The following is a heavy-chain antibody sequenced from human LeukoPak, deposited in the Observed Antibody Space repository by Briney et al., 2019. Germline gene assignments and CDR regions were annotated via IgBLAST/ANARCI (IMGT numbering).Heavy chain of an antibody. CDR3: ARRPRAGWFDP. Sequence: SETLSLTCTVSGGSIGSHYWTWIRQTPGKGLEWIGYVYDIGSTKYNPSLKSRVTISVDTSKNQFSLKLRSVTAADTAVYYCARRPRAGWFDPWGQGTLVTVSS. CDR1: GGSIGSHY. J-gene: IGHJ5*02. CDR2: VYDIGST. V-gene: IGHV4-59*08.